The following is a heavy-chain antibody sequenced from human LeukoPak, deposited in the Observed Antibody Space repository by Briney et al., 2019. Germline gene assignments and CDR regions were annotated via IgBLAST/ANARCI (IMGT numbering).Heavy chain of an antibody. V-gene: IGHV3-33*01. Sequence: GGSLRLSCAASGFSFSTYAMHWVRQAPGKGLEWVALIWHDASHTFYTDSVKGRFTISRDNSKNTVYLQMNSLGGEDTAVYYCAREGGDRGYYYYGMDVWGKGTTVTVSS. J-gene: IGHJ6*04. CDR1: GFSFSTYA. CDR3: AREGGDRGYYYYGMDV. CDR2: IWHDASHT. D-gene: IGHD2-21*01.